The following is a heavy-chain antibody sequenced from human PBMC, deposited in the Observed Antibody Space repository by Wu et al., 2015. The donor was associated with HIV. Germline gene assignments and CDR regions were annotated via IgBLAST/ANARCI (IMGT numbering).Heavy chain of an antibody. V-gene: IGHV1-69*11. J-gene: IGHJ3*02. CDR2: IIPNHGGA. CDR3: ASPTQRRSKRGGVDAFDI. D-gene: IGHD3-10*01. CDR1: GGSFSRSG. Sequence: QVQLVQSGAEVKKPGSSVKVSCKASGGSFSRSGISWMRQAPGKGFEWMGRIIPNHGGANYAEKFEGRVTITADEGTNTAYMDLTSLRSEDTAVYYCASPTQRRSKRGGVDAFDIWGQGTMVTVSS.